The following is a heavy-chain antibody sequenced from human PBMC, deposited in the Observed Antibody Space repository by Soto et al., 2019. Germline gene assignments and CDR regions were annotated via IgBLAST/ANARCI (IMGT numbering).Heavy chain of an antibody. CDR2: ISGSGGST. Sequence: EVQLLEPGGGLVQPGGSLRLSCAASGFTFSSYAMSWVRQAPGKGLEWVSAISGSGGSTYYAYSVKGRFTMSRDNSKKKPYLQLNSLRADDTAVYYCAKERYSYGYILFDYWCQGNLVTV. J-gene: IGHJ4*02. CDR3: AKERYSYGYILFDY. V-gene: IGHV3-23*01. D-gene: IGHD5-18*01. CDR1: GFTFSSYA.